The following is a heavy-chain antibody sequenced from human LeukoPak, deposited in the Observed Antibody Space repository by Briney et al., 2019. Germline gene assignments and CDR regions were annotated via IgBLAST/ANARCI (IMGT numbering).Heavy chain of an antibody. CDR2: ISGSGDAT. CDR1: GFTFTSYG. J-gene: IGHJ5*02. CDR3: AKLGGLSNSSKNNWFDP. V-gene: IGHV3-23*01. Sequence: PGGSMRLSCVASGFTFTSYGMSWVRQAPGKRLEWVSGISGSGDATYYADSVKGRFTISRDNSKNTLYLQMNSLRAEETAVYYCAKLGGLSNSSKNNWFDPGRQGTLATVSA. D-gene: IGHD6-6*01.